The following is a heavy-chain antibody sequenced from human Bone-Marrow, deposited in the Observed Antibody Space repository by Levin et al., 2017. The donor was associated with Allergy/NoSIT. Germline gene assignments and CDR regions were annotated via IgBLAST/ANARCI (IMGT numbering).Heavy chain of an antibody. CDR3: ARENGGPFDY. J-gene: IGHJ4*02. CDR1: GFTFSNYG. V-gene: IGHV3-64*02. CDR2: INGNGDDT. Sequence: PGGSLRLSCAASGFTFSNYGMHWVRQAPGQGLECVSAINGNGDDTYYADSVKGRFTISRDNSKNTLYLQMGSLRAEDMAVYYCARENGGPFDYWGQGILVTVSS. D-gene: IGHD4-23*01.